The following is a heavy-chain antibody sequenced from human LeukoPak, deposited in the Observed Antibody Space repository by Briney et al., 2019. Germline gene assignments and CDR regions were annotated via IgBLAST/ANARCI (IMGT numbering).Heavy chain of an antibody. CDR3: AKSRYYDILTGYLH. Sequence: PGGSLRLSCAASGFTFSSYRMNWVRQAPGKGLEWVSSISSSSSYIYYADSVKGRFTISRDNAKNSLYLQMNSLRAEDTAVYYCAKSRYYDILTGYLHWGQGTLVTVAS. CDR1: GFTFSSYR. CDR2: ISSSSSYI. V-gene: IGHV3-21*01. D-gene: IGHD3-9*01. J-gene: IGHJ4*02.